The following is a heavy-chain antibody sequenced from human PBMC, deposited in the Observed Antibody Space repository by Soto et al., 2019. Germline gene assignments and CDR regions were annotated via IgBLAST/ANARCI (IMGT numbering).Heavy chain of an antibody. Sequence: ASVKVSCKASGVTFSSYAISWVRQAPGQGLEWMGGIIPIFGTANYAQKFQGRVTITADESTSTAYMELSSLRSEDTAVYYCARGSTTVVTPGPYNWFDPWGQGTLVTVSS. CDR1: GVTFSSYA. CDR3: ARGSTTVVTPGPYNWFDP. V-gene: IGHV1-69*13. J-gene: IGHJ5*02. CDR2: IIPIFGTA. D-gene: IGHD4-17*01.